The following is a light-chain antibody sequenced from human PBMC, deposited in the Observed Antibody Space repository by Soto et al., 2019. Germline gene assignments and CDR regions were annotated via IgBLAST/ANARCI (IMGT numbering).Light chain of an antibody. CDR3: QQYNSYPLT. V-gene: IGKV1-5*01. CDR1: QSISSW. Sequence: DIPMAQSPSTLSASVGDRVTITCRASQSISSWLAWYQQKPGQAPTLLIYDASSLESGVPSRFSGSGSGTEFTLTISSPQPDDFATYYCQQYNSYPLTFGGGTKVEIK. CDR2: DAS. J-gene: IGKJ4*01.